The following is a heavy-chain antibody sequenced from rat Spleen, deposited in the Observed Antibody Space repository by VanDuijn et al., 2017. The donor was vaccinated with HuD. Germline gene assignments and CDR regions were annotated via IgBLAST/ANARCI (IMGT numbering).Heavy chain of an antibody. CDR2: ITNTGGST. CDR3: AKDMNYYSTYPFYVMGD. Sequence: EVQLVESGGGLVQPGRSLKLSCVASGFTFNNYWMTWIRQAPGKGLELVASITNTGGSTYDPDSVKGRFTISRDNAKSTLYLQLNSLRSEDTATYYCAKDMNYYSTYPFYVMGDWGQGASVTVSS. D-gene: IGHD1-2*01. J-gene: IGHJ4*01. CDR1: GFTFNNYW. V-gene: IGHV5-31*01.